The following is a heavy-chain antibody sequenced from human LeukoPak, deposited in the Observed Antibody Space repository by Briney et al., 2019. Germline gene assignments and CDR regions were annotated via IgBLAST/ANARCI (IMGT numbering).Heavy chain of an antibody. J-gene: IGHJ6*02. CDR3: ARAPPYSSASWGYYGMDV. V-gene: IGHV3-13*01. D-gene: IGHD6-6*01. CDR1: GFTFSSYD. Sequence: GGSLRLSCEASGFTFSSYDMHWVRQTTGKGLEWVSSIGIAGDTYYPGSVKGRFTISRENAKNSLYLQMNSLRAGDTAVYYCARAPPYSSASWGYYGMDVWGQGTTVTVSS. CDR2: IGIAGDT.